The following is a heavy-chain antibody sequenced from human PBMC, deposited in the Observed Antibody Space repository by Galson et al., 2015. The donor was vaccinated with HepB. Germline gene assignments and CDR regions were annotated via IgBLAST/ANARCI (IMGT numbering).Heavy chain of an antibody. D-gene: IGHD3-10*01. J-gene: IGHJ5*02. CDR3: ARNPLLWFGTAPGRFDP. V-gene: IGHV3-7*03. CDR2: IKQDGSEK. Sequence: SLRLSCAASGFTFSSYWMSWVRQAPGKGLEWVANIKQDGSEKYYVDSVKGRFTISRDNAKNSLYLQMNSLRAEDTAVYYCARNPLLWFGTAPGRFDPWGQGTLVTVSS. CDR1: GFTFSSYW.